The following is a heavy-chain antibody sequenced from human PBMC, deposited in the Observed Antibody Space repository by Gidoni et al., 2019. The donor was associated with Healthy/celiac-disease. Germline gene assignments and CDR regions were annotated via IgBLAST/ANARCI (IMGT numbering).Heavy chain of an antibody. D-gene: IGHD3-16*02. CDR1: GCTFSSYA. CDR3: ARPRSMITFGGVIVIVVRYYGMDV. V-gene: IGHV3-30-3*01. CDR2: ISYDGSNK. Sequence: QVQLVESGEGVVKHGRSLRLSCAASGCTFSSYAMHWISQDPGKVLEWVAFISYDGSNKYYADSWKGRFTISRDNSKNTLYLQMNSLRAEDPAVYYCARPRSMITFGGVIVIVVRYYGMDVWGQGTTVTVSS. J-gene: IGHJ6*02.